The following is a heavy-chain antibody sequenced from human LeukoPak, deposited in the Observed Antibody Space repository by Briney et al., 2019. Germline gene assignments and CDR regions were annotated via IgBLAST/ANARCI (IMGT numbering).Heavy chain of an antibody. D-gene: IGHD4-17*01. CDR1: GFTFSSYG. J-gene: IGHJ6*03. V-gene: IGHV3-23*01. CDR2: ISGSGGST. Sequence: GGSLRLSCAASGFTFSSYGMSWVRQAPGKGLEWVSAISGSGGSTYYADSVKGRFTISRDNSKNTLYLQMNSLRAEDTAVYYCAKLTTVNPYYYYYMDVWGKGTTVTISS. CDR3: AKLTTVNPYYYYYMDV.